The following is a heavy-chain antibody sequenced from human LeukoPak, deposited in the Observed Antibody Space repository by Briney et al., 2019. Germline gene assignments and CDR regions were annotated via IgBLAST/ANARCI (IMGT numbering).Heavy chain of an antibody. CDR3: ASFRDTDY. V-gene: IGHV3-74*01. J-gene: IGHJ3*01. CDR2: INTAGST. D-gene: IGHD4-11*01. CDR1: GLTFSNVR. Sequence: PGGSLRLSCEVSGLTFSNVRMHWVRQTPGQGLVWVCRINTAGSTVYADPVKGRFTISRDNAKNMVYLQMNSLRTEDTAVYYCASFRDTDYWGRGTMVTVSS.